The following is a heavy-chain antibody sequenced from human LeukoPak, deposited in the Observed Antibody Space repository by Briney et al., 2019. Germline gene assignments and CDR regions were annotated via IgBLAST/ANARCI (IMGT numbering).Heavy chain of an antibody. V-gene: IGHV3-48*01. Sequence: PGGSLRLSCVASGFTFNNHNMDWVRQAPGKGLEWISYISGSGDAIFYADSVQGRFTISRDNAKNSLYLQMNSLRAEDTAVYYCARDPLSSSSFDLWGQGTLVTVSS. D-gene: IGHD6-13*01. CDR3: ARDPLSSSSFDL. J-gene: IGHJ4*02. CDR2: ISGSGDAI. CDR1: GFTFNNHN.